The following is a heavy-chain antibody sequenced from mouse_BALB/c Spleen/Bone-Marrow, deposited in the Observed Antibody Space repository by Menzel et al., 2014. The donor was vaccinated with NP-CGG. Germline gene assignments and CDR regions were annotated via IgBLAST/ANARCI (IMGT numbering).Heavy chain of an antibody. J-gene: IGHJ3*01. D-gene: IGHD2-1*01. Sequence: VKLQESGAELVRPGASVKLSCKASGYTFTSYWINWVKQRPGQGLEWIGNIYPSDSYTNYNQKFKDKATLTVDKSSSTAYMQLSSPTSEDSAVYYCTRREGNCAFAYWGQGTLVTVSA. V-gene: IGHV1-69*02. CDR1: GYTFTSYW. CDR2: IYPSDSYT. CDR3: TRREGNCAFAY.